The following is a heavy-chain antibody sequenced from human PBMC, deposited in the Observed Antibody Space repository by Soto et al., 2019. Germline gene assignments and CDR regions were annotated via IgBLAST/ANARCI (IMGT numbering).Heavy chain of an antibody. Sequence: QVQLVQSGAEVKKPGSSVKVSCKASGGTFSSYTISWVRQAPGQGLEWMGRIIPILGIANYAQKFQGRVTITADKSTSTAYMELSSLRSEDTAVYYCARSLEVVAATLDYWGQGTLVTVSS. D-gene: IGHD2-15*01. V-gene: IGHV1-69*02. CDR2: IIPILGIA. CDR1: GGTFSSYT. J-gene: IGHJ4*02. CDR3: ARSLEVVAATLDY.